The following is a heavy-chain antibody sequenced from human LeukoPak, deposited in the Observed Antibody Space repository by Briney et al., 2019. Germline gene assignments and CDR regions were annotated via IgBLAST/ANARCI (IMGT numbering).Heavy chain of an antibody. CDR1: VYTFTSYG. D-gene: IGHD3-22*01. CDR3: ARDFHSSGYYHYFHY. CDR2: ISGYNGNT. J-gene: IGHJ4*02. Sequence: ASVNVSCKASVYTFTSYGISWVRQAPGQALEWMGWISGYNGNTNYAQKLQGRVTMTTDTSTSTAYMELRSLRSDDTAVYYCARDFHSSGYYHYFHYWGQGTLVTVSS. V-gene: IGHV1-18*01.